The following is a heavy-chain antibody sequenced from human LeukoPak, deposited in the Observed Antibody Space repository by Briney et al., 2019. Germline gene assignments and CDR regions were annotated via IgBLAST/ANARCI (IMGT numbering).Heavy chain of an antibody. D-gene: IGHD6-13*01. J-gene: IGHJ4*02. V-gene: IGHV5-51*01. CDR2: IYPGDSDT. Sequence: PRESLKISGKGSRYSLISYWIGWVRQMTGKGLEGMENIYPGDSDTRYGQCFQYRVTISADKSISAAYLQWSSLRASDTAMYYCARLHSRSWSPDYWGQGTLVTVSS. CDR1: RYSLISYW. CDR3: ARLHSRSWSPDY.